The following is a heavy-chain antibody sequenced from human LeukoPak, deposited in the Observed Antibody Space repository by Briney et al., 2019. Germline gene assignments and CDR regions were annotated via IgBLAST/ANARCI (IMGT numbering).Heavy chain of an antibody. Sequence: KASETLSLTCTVSGGSIGRYYWSWIGQRPGKGLEWIAYIFFSGTTKYNPSLESRVTISVDTSKNQFSLDLTSVTAADTALYYCARGGDGYNYVDYWGPGTLVTVSS. CDR3: ARGGDGYNYVDY. V-gene: IGHV4-59*01. CDR1: GGSIGRYY. D-gene: IGHD5-24*01. CDR2: IFFSGTT. J-gene: IGHJ4*02.